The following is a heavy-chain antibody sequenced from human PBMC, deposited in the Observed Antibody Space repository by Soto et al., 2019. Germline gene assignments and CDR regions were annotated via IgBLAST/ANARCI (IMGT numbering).Heavy chain of an antibody. D-gene: IGHD3-10*01. Sequence: PGESLNISCKGSGYSFTNYWISLVHQMPGKGLEWMGRIDPSDSYTNYSPSFQGHVTISADKSISTAYLQWSSLKASDTAMYYCAKRTPYFVTGSFPSPFDTGGQGAVVPVSA. CDR3: AKRTPYFVTGSFPSPFDT. V-gene: IGHV5-10-1*01. CDR2: IDPSDSYT. CDR1: GYSFTNYW. J-gene: IGHJ5*02.